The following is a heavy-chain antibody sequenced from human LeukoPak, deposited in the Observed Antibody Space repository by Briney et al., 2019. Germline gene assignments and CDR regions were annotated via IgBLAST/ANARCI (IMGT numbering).Heavy chain of an antibody. CDR2: IIPIFGTA. J-gene: IGHJ3*02. D-gene: IGHD2-21*02. V-gene: IGHV1-69*05. CDR1: GGTFSSYA. CDR3: ATRAYCGGDCYSDAFDI. Sequence: TVKVSCKASGGTFSSYAISWVRQAPGQGLEWMGGIIPIFGTANYAQKFQGRVTITTDESTSTAYMELSSLRSEDTAVYYCATRAYCGGDCYSDAFDIWGQGTMVTVSS.